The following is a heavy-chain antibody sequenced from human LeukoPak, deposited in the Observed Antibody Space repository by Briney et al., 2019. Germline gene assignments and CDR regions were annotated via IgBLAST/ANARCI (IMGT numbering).Heavy chain of an antibody. J-gene: IGHJ5*02. V-gene: IGHV1-2*02. CDR3: ARGPNYYGSGRSWFDP. Sequence: ASVKVSCKASGYTFSDYYIHWVRQAPGHGLEWMGWINPKSGGTNYAQKFQGRVTLSRDTSISTAYMELSTLRSDDTAIYYCARGPNYYGSGRSWFDPWGRGSQVTVSS. CDR1: GYTFSDYY. D-gene: IGHD3-10*01. CDR2: INPKSGGT.